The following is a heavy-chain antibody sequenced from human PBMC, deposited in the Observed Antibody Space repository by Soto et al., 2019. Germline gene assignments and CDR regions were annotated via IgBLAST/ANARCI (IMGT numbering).Heavy chain of an antibody. Sequence: GESLKISCKGSGHGFSIHWVAWLRQMPGKGLEWVGIIYPGNSNTMYSPSFQGQVTISADTALSTTYLQWDTLKPSDTAIYFCASGSHCDGGNCPMGGFDMWGQGTMVTV. CDR3: ASGSHCDGGNCPMGGFDM. CDR1: GHGFSIHW. D-gene: IGHD2-15*01. J-gene: IGHJ3*02. CDR2: IYPGNSNT. V-gene: IGHV5-51*01.